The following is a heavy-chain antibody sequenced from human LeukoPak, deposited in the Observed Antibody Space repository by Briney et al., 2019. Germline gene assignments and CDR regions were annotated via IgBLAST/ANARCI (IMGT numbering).Heavy chain of an antibody. J-gene: IGHJ4*02. D-gene: IGHD3-22*01. CDR3: ASHYQTSGFFGFDN. CDR2: IYPRNSET. CDR1: GYTFTNYW. Sequence: GESLKISCKGSGYTFTNYWIGWVRQMPGKGLEWMGIIYPRNSETVYSPSIQGQVTVSADTSISTAYLQWSSLTASDTAMYYCASHYQTSGFFGFDNWGQGTLVTVSS. V-gene: IGHV5-51*01.